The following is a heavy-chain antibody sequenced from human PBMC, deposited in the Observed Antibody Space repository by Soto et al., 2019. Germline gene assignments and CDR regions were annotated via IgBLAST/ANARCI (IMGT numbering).Heavy chain of an antibody. CDR2: IYYSGST. D-gene: IGHD2-21*02. CDR3: ARDLWGYCGTDCYPLDV. CDR1: GDSISSSDCY. Sequence: SVTLSLTCTISGDSISSSDCYWGWVRQPPGKGLEWIGNIYYSGSTYYNPSLKSRVTISVDTSRNQFSLKLGSVTAADTAVYYCARDLWGYCGTDCYPLDVWGQGTTVTVS. J-gene: IGHJ6*02. V-gene: IGHV4-39*02.